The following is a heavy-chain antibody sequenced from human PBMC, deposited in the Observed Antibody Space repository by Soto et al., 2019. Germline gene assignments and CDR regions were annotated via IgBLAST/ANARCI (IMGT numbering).Heavy chain of an antibody. Sequence: QVQLVQSGAEVKKPGSSVKVSCKASGGTFSSYAISWVRQAPGQGLEWMGGITPIFGTANYAQKFQGRVTITADESTSTAYMELSSLRSEDTAVYYCARGAEVTDIYYYYGMDVWGQGTTVTVSS. CDR2: ITPIFGTA. CDR3: ARGAEVTDIYYYYGMDV. V-gene: IGHV1-69*01. CDR1: GGTFSSYA. D-gene: IGHD2-15*01. J-gene: IGHJ6*02.